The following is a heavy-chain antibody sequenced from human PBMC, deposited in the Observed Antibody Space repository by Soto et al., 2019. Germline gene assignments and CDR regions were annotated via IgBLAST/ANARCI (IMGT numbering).Heavy chain of an antibody. J-gene: IGHJ4*02. CDR1: GFIFDDYA. D-gene: IGHD3-3*01. Sequence: EVQLLGSGGGVVQPGGSLRLSCIASGFIFDDYAIHWVRQVPGKGLEWVSGIDWNRATTGYADSVKGRFTLSRDNARNSVLLQMNSLRPEDTALYYCVKDVGSRHYDFTNFDSWGQGTLVTVSS. CDR3: VKDVGSRHYDFTNFDS. V-gene: IGHV3-9*01. CDR2: IDWNRATT.